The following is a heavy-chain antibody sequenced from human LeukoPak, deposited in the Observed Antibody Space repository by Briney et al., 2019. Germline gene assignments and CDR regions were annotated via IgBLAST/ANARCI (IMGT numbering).Heavy chain of an antibody. D-gene: IGHD4-23*01. CDR3: ARENYGGHGYYFDY. CDR2: INPSGGST. CDR1: GYPFTMYY. Sequence: ASVKVSCKASGYPFTMYYIHWVRQPPGQGLAWMGIINPSGGSTSYAQKFQGTVTMTRDTSTSTVYMELSSLRSEDTAVYYCARENYGGHGYYFDYWGQGTLVTVSS. V-gene: IGHV1-46*01. J-gene: IGHJ4*02.